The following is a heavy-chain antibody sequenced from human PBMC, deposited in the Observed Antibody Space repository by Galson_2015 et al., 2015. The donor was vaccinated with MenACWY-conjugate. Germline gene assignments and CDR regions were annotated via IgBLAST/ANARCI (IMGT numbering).Heavy chain of an antibody. V-gene: IGHV3-48*03. CDR3: ARGPAVYNGYVFDY. CDR1: GFTFSSYD. CDR2: ISSGGSTI. J-gene: IGHJ4*02. D-gene: IGHD5-12*01. Sequence: SLRLSCAASGFTFSSYDINWVRQAPGKGLEWVSYISSGGSTIYHADSVKGRFTISRDNAKNSLYLQMNSLRAEDTAVYYCARGPAVYNGYVFDYWGQGTLVAVSS.